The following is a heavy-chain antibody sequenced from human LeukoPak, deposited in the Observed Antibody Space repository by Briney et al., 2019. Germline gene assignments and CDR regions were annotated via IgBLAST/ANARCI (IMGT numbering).Heavy chain of an antibody. D-gene: IGHD6-19*01. Sequence: PGGSPRLSCAASGFTFSSYAMSWVRQAPGKGLEWVSGISGSGGSTYYADSVKGRFTITRDNSKNTLYLQMNSLRAEDTAVYYCAKKRVAVAGTHYFDYWGQGTLVTVSS. CDR1: GFTFSSYA. CDR3: AKKRVAVAGTHYFDY. V-gene: IGHV3-23*01. J-gene: IGHJ4*02. CDR2: ISGSGGST.